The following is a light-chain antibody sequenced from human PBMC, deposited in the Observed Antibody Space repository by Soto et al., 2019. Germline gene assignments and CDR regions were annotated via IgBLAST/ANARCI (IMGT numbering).Light chain of an antibody. CDR3: QQSYSPPLT. V-gene: IGKV3-11*01. CDR1: QSVGYY. Sequence: ELVLKQSQDTLSLSPGERATLSCRSSQSVGYYLAWYQQKPGQAPRLLIYDASNRATGIPARFSGSGSGTEFTLTISSLQPEDFATYYFQQSYSPPLTFGGGTKVDI. J-gene: IGKJ4*01. CDR2: DAS.